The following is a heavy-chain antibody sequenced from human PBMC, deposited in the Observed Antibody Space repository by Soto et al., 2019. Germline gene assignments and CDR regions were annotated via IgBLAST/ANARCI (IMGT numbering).Heavy chain of an antibody. Sequence: HLQLQESGPGLVKPSETLSLMCSVSDDSINSDKFYWGWIRQPPGKGLEWIGSIYYRGNAYYNPSLQTRVTISLDKSKSQFSLKLNSVTAADSAVYFCARLEGLATISYYFDFWAREPWSPSPQ. CDR3: ARLEGLATISYYFDF. J-gene: IGHJ4*02. CDR1: DDSINSDKFY. CDR2: IYYRGNA. V-gene: IGHV4-39*01. D-gene: IGHD3-9*01.